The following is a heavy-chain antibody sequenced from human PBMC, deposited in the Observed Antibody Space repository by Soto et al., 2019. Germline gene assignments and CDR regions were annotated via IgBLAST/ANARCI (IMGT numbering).Heavy chain of an antibody. V-gene: IGHV3-30-3*01. CDR1: GFIFSSYA. D-gene: IGHD2-15*01. CDR3: ARDGDCSGGSCYSRGGYFDY. CDR2: ISYDGSNK. Sequence: QVQLVESGGGVVQPGRSLRLSCAASGFIFSSYAMHWVRQAPGKGLEWVTVISYDGSNKYYADSVKGRFTISRDNSKNTLYLQMNSLRAEDTAVYYCARDGDCSGGSCYSRGGYFDYWGQGTLVTVSS. J-gene: IGHJ4*02.